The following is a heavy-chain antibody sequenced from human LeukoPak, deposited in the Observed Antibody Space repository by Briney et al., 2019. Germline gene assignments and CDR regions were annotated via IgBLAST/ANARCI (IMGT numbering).Heavy chain of an antibody. CDR2: INDYNDNT. CDR3: ASDNGVVADNWFDP. Sequence: ASVKVSCKASGYTFTSYGICWVRQAPGQGPERRGWINDYNDNTNYAQKLQRRDTMTTDTSTSTAYMELRSLRSDDTAVYYCASDNGVVADNWFDPWGQGTLVTVSS. D-gene: IGHD2-15*01. CDR1: GYTFTSYG. V-gene: IGHV1-18*01. J-gene: IGHJ5*02.